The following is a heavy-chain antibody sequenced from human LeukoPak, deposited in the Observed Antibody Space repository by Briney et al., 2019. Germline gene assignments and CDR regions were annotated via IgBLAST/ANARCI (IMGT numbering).Heavy chain of an antibody. CDR2: ISYDGSNK. Sequence: PGGSLRLSRAASGFTFSSYAMHWVRQAPGKGLEWVAVISYDGSNKYYADSVKGRFTISRDNSKNTLYLQMNSLRAEDTAVYYCARDQRITMVRGVISTRPFDYWGQGTLVTVSS. CDR3: ARDQRITMVRGVISTRPFDY. J-gene: IGHJ4*02. V-gene: IGHV3-30*04. D-gene: IGHD3-10*01. CDR1: GFTFSSYA.